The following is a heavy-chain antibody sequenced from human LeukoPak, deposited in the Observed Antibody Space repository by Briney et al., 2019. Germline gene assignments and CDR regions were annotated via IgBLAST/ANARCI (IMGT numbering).Heavy chain of an antibody. V-gene: IGHV4-34*01. D-gene: IGHD6-13*01. CDR2: INHSGST. Sequence: SETLSLTCAVYGGSFSGYYWSWIRQPPGKGLEWIGEINHSGSTNYNPSLKSRVTISVDTSKNQFSLKLSSVTTADTAVYYCARGIIAAAGRSWFDPWGQGTLVTVSS. CDR1: GGSFSGYY. CDR3: ARGIIAAAGRSWFDP. J-gene: IGHJ5*02.